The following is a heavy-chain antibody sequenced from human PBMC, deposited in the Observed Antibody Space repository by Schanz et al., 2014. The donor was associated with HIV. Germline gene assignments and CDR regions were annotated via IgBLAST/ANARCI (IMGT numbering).Heavy chain of an antibody. J-gene: IGHJ3*02. CDR3: AKTTWGRRVDAFDI. V-gene: IGHV3-11*01. CDR1: GFTFNTFY. D-gene: IGHD3-16*01. Sequence: QVQLVESGGALVNPGSSLRLSCAASGFTFNTFYMSWIRQAPGKGLEWISYISSGGSTKYYADSVKGRFTISRDNAKNSLYLQMNSLTPEDTAVYYCAKTTWGRRVDAFDIWGQGTMVTVSS. CDR2: ISSGGSTK.